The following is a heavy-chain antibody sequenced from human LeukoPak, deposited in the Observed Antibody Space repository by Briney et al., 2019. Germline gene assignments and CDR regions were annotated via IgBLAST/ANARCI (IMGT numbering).Heavy chain of an antibody. CDR2: INHSGST. J-gene: IGHJ6*02. Sequence: PSETLSLTCAVYGGSFSGYYWSWIRQPPGKGLEWIGEINHSGSTNYNPSLKSRVTISVDTSKNQFPLRLSSVTAADTAVYYCARSLGATRYNLKYYFFYGLDVWGQGTTVTVSS. CDR1: GGSFSGYY. V-gene: IGHV4-34*01. D-gene: IGHD1-26*01. CDR3: ARSLGATRYNLKYYFFYGLDV.